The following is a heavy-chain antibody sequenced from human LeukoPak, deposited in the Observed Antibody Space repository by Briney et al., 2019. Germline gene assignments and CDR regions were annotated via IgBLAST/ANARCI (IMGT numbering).Heavy chain of an antibody. V-gene: IGHV4-34*01. J-gene: IGHJ5*02. D-gene: IGHD2-2*01. CDR3: ARGQVPAARGYNWFDP. CDR1: GWSFNDYY. Sequence: SETLSLTCAVSGWSFNDYYWNWIRQPPGKGLEWIGEINARGDTNYNPSLKSRGTISVDTSKKQFSLRLTSMIAADAALYYCARGQVPAARGYNWFDPWRQGTLVTVSS. CDR2: INARGDT.